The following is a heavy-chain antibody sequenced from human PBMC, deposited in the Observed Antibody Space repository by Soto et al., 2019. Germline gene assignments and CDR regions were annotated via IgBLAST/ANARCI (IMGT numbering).Heavy chain of an antibody. J-gene: IGHJ3*02. CDR3: ARVRRTVADAFDI. CDR2: ISSSSSYI. CDR1: GFTFSSYS. Sequence: GGSLRLSCAASGFTFSSYSMNWVRQAPGKGLEWVSSISSSSSYIYYADSVKGRFTISRDNAKNSLYLQMNSLRAEDTAVYCCARVRRTVADAFDIWGQGTMVTVSS. V-gene: IGHV3-21*01. D-gene: IGHD1-1*01.